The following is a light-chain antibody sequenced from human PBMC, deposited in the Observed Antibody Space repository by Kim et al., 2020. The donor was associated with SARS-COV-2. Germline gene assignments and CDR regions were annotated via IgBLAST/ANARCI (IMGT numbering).Light chain of an antibody. V-gene: IGLV1-47*01. CDR2: RNN. J-gene: IGLJ3*02. Sequence: GQRVTHSCSGSGSNIGSNYVYWYQQLPGTAPKLLIYRNNQRPSGVPDRFSGSKSGTSASLAISGLRSEDEADYYCAAWDDSLSGWVFGGGTQLTVL. CDR3: AAWDDSLSGWV. CDR1: GSNIGSNY.